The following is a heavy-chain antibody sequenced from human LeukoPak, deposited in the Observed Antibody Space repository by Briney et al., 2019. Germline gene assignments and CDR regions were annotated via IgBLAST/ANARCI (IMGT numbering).Heavy chain of an antibody. V-gene: IGHV4-59*01. CDR1: RGSISSYY. Sequence: PETLSLTCTLSRGSISSYYWSWIRQPPGRGLEWIGYIYYSGSTNYNPSLKIRVTISVDTSKNQFSLKLSSVTAADTAVYYCASGSSWYCLDYWGQGTLVTVSS. CDR3: ASGSSWYCLDY. J-gene: IGHJ4*02. CDR2: IYYSGST. D-gene: IGHD6-13*01.